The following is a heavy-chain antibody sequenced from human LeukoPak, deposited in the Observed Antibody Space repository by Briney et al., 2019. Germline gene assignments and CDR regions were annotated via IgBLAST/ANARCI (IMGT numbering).Heavy chain of an antibody. CDR1: GDSLSSGSYF. V-gene: IGHV4-61*01. CDR2: ISYSGST. D-gene: IGHD5-24*01. Sequence: SETLSLTCTVSGDSLSSGSYFWSWLRQPPGRGLEGIGYISYSGSTSYNSSLKSRVTISVDTSKNQFSLKLSSMTAADTAVYFCVKMAEWFDPWGQGPVVTVSS. J-gene: IGHJ5*02. CDR3: VKMAEWFDP.